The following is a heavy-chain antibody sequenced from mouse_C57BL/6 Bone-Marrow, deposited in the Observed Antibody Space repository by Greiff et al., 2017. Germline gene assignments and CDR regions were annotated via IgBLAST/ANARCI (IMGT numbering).Heavy chain of an antibody. J-gene: IGHJ3*01. Sequence: QVQLQQSGPELVKPGASVKLSCKASGYTFTSYDINWVKQRPGQGLEWVGWIYPRDGSTKYNEKFKGKATLTVDTSSSTAYMELHSLTSEDAAVYFGARRDHWDCFAYWGQGTLVTVSA. CDR3: ARRDHWDCFAY. CDR1: GYTFTSYD. D-gene: IGHD4-1*01. CDR2: IYPRDGST. V-gene: IGHV1-85*01.